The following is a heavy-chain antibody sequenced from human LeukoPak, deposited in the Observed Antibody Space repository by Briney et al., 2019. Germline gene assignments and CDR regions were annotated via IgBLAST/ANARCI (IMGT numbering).Heavy chain of an antibody. Sequence: GGSLRLSCAASGFTFSSYSMNWVRQAPGKGLEWVSSISSSSSYIYYADSVKGRFTISRDDSKNSLYLQMNSLRAEDTAVHYCARDSSGWYYFDYWGRGILVTVSS. D-gene: IGHD6-19*01. J-gene: IGHJ4*02. CDR2: ISSSSSYI. CDR1: GFTFSSYS. CDR3: ARDSSGWYYFDY. V-gene: IGHV3-21*01.